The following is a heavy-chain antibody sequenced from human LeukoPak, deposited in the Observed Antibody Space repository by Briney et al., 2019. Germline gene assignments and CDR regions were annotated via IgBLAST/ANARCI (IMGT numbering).Heavy chain of an antibody. Sequence: GGSLRLSCAASGFTFSSYGMHWVRQAPGKGLEWVTFIRYDGSKKYYADSVKGRFTIPRDNSKNTLYLQMNSLRAEDTAVYYCARHFGGSSPFNWFDPWGQGTLVTVSS. J-gene: IGHJ5*02. V-gene: IGHV3-30*02. CDR3: ARHFGGSSPFNWFDP. CDR1: GFTFSSYG. CDR2: IRYDGSKK. D-gene: IGHD3-10*01.